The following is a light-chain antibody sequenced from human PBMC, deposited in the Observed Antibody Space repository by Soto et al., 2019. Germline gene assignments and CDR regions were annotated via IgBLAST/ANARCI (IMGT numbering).Light chain of an antibody. Sequence: IVLTHSPATLSLSAGEMAALSVRASQSVSSYLAWYQQKPGQAPGLLIYDASNRATGIPARFSGSGSGTDFTLTISSLEPEDFAVYYCQQRSNWPTFGQGTKVDIK. CDR3: QQRSNWPT. V-gene: IGKV3-11*01. CDR2: DAS. J-gene: IGKJ1*01. CDR1: QSVSSY.